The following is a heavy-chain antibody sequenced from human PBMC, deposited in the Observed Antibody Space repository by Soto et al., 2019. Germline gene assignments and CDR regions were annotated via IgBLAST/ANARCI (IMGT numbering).Heavy chain of an antibody. V-gene: IGHV3-23*01. D-gene: IGHD2-2*01. Sequence: EVQLLESGGGSVQPGGSLRLSCAASGFSFSSYAMRWVRQAPGKGLEWVSGISSRGGSTYYADSVKGRFTMSRDNSKSTLYLPMNSLRAEDTAVYCCAKQGPVVGDFDHWGPGTLVTVSS. CDR3: AKQGPVVGDFDH. J-gene: IGHJ4*02. CDR1: GFSFSSYA. CDR2: ISSRGGST.